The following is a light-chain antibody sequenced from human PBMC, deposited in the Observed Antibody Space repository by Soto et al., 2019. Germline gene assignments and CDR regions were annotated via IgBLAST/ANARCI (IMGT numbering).Light chain of an antibody. CDR1: QSVSNY. CDR2: DAS. J-gene: IGKJ1*01. V-gene: IGKV1-39*01. CDR3: QQSYYNPT. Sequence: DIQMTQSPSTLSGSVGDRVTITCRASQSVSNYLHWYQQKPGKAPKLLIYDASTLQSGVPSRFSGSGSGTDFTLTISSLQREDFATYYCQQSYYNPTFGQGTKVDIK.